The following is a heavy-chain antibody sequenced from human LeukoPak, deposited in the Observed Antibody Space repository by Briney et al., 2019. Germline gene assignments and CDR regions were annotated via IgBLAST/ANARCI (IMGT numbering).Heavy chain of an antibody. CDR3: ARYYFYDSRGYYYKWFDP. CDR1: GGSISSASYY. D-gene: IGHD3-22*01. CDR2: VPASGST. V-gene: IGHV4-61*02. J-gene: IGHJ5*02. Sequence: SETLSLTCTVSGGSISSASYYWSWIRQPAGKGLEWIGRVPASGSTNYNPSLKSRVTISVDTSKNQFSLKLSSVTAADTAMYYCARYYFYDSRGYYYKWFDPWGQGTLVTVSS.